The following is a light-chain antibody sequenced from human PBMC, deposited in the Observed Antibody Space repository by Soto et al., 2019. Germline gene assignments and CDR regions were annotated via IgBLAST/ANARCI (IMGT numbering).Light chain of an antibody. V-gene: IGKV3-11*01. CDR1: QSVSSY. J-gene: IGKJ4*01. CDR3: QQRSNWPPVT. CDR2: DAS. Sequence: EIVLTQSPATLSLSPGERATLSCRASQSVSSYLAWYQQKPGQAPRLLIYDASNRATGIPARFSGSGSGTDFTLTISSLEPEDFAIYYCQQRSNWPPVTFGGGTKVXI.